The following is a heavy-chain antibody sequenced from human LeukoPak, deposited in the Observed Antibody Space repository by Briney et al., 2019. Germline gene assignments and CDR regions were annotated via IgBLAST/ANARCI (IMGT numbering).Heavy chain of an antibody. CDR2: ISGSGGST. CDR3: AKGAPGHYYDSSGYYRDDAFDI. Sequence: GGSLRLSCAASGFTFSSYAMSWVRQAPGKGLEWVSAISGSGGSTYYADSVKGRFTISRDNSKNTLYLQMNSLRAEDTAVYSCAKGAPGHYYDSSGYYRDDAFDIWGQGTMVTVSS. J-gene: IGHJ3*02. V-gene: IGHV3-23*01. CDR1: GFTFSSYA. D-gene: IGHD3-22*01.